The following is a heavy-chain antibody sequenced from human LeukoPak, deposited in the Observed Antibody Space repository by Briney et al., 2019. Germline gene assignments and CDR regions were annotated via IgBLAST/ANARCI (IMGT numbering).Heavy chain of an antibody. J-gene: IGHJ4*02. CDR1: RFAFSSYA. CDR3: ARTPDYGSGSYPTFDY. D-gene: IGHD3-10*01. V-gene: IGHV3-30*04. CDR2: ISYDGSNK. Sequence: PGGSLRLSCAASRFAFSSYAMTWVRQAPGKGLEWVAIISYDGSNKYYADSVKGRFTISRDNSKNTLYLQMNSLRAEDTAVYYCARTPDYGSGSYPTFDYWGQGTLVTVSS.